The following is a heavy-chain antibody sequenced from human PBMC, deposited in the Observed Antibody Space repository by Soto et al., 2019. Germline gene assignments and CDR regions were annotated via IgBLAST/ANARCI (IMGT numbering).Heavy chain of an antibody. V-gene: IGHV1-69*01. CDR1: GGTFRTYA. J-gene: IGHJ4*02. CDR3: ATTRDYFLDY. Sequence: QVQLVQSGAEVKKPGSSVKVSCKASGGTFRTYAITWVRQAPGQGLEWMGGIIPIFGSAKYAQKFQDRVTLTADESMSTAYMELSSLRSEDTAVYYCATTRDYFLDYWGQGTLVTVSS. CDR2: IIPIFGSA. D-gene: IGHD4-17*01.